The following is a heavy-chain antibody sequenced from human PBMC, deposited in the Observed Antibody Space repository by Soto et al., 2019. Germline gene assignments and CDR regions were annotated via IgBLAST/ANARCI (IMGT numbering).Heavy chain of an antibody. CDR2: ISGSGGST. CDR3: AKVAKVVPNDYGDYAYFDY. J-gene: IGHJ4*02. V-gene: IGHV3-23*01. Sequence: EVQLLESGGGLVQPGGSLRLSCAASGFTFSSYAMSWVRQAPGKGLEWVSGISGSGGSTYYADSVKGRFTISRDNSKNTLYLQMNSLRAEDTAVYYCAKVAKVVPNDYGDYAYFDYWGQGTLVTVSS. D-gene: IGHD4-17*01. CDR1: GFTFSSYA.